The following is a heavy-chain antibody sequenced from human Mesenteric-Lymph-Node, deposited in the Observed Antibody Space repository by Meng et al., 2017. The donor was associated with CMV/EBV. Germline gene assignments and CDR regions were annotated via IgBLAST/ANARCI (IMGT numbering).Heavy chain of an antibody. CDR1: GYTFTSYD. V-gene: IGHV1-46*01. CDR3: AGRRCSNGECPFDY. J-gene: IGHJ4*02. Sequence: ASVKVSCKASGYTFTSYDINWVRQATGQGLEWMGIINPSGGSTSYAQKFQGRVTMTRDTSTSTVYMELSSLRSEDTAVYYCAGRRCSNGECPFDYWGQGTLVTVSS. CDR2: INPSGGST. D-gene: IGHD2-8*01.